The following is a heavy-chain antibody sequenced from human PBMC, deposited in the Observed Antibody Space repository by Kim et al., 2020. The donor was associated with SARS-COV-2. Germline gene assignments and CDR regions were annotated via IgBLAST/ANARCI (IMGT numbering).Heavy chain of an antibody. CDR3: ARIRGYSSSWPDWYFDL. J-gene: IGHJ2*01. CDR1: GFSLSTSGMC. D-gene: IGHD6-13*01. CDR2: IDWDDDK. V-gene: IGHV2-70*01. Sequence: SGPTLVNPTQTLTLTCTFSGFSLSTSGMCVSWIRQPPGKALEWLALIDWDDDKYYSTSLKTRLTISKDTSKNQVVLTMTNMDPVDTATYYCARIRGYSSSWPDWYFDLWGRGTLVTVSS.